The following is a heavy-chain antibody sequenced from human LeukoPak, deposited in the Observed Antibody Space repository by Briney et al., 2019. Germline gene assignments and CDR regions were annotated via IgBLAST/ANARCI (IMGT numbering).Heavy chain of an antibody. J-gene: IGHJ4*02. Sequence: PSQTLSLTCTVSGGSISSGDYYWSWIRQPPGKGLEWIGYIYYSGSTYYDPSLKSRVTISVDTSKNQFSLKLSSVTAADTAVYYCARGPGYCGGDCYLDYWGQGALVTVSS. CDR2: IYYSGST. CDR3: ARGPGYCGGDCYLDY. V-gene: IGHV4-30-4*01. D-gene: IGHD2-21*02. CDR1: GGSISSGDYY.